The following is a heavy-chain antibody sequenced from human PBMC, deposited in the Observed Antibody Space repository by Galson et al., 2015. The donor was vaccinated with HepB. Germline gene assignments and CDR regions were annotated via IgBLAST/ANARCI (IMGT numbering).Heavy chain of an antibody. Sequence: SLRLSCAASGFTFSNFAMSWVRQAPGKGLEWVSYISGSTTYTNYAGSMKGRFTISRDNAKNSLSLQMNSLRAEDTAVYYCARVADADYGDLSHSDSWGQGTLVTVSS. D-gene: IGHD4-17*01. V-gene: IGHV3-11*06. J-gene: IGHJ4*02. CDR2: ISGSTTYT. CDR3: ARVADADYGDLSHSDS. CDR1: GFTFSNFA.